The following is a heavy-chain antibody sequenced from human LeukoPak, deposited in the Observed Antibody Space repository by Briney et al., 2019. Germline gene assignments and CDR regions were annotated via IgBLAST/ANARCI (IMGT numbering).Heavy chain of an antibody. CDR2: IYNSGTT. V-gene: IGHV4-59*12. D-gene: IGHD3-10*01. Sequence: SETLSLTCTVSGGSISGYYWTWIRQPPGKGLEWLGYIYNSGTTNYNPSLKSRVTISVDTSKNQFSLQLNSVTPEDTAVYYYAREYYGSGPVDYYYYGMDVWGQGTTVTVSS. CDR3: AREYYGSGPVDYYYYGMDV. J-gene: IGHJ6*02. CDR1: GGSISGYY.